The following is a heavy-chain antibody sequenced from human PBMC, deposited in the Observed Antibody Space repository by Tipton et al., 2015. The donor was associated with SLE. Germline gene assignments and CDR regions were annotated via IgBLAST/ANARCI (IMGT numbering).Heavy chain of an antibody. J-gene: IGHJ1*01. Sequence: SLRLSCAASGFTFSSYGMHWVRQAPGKGLEWVAVISYDGSNKYYADSVKGRFTISRDNSKNTLYLQMNSLRAEDTAVYYCARGGGSYPYFQHWGQGTLVTVSS. V-gene: IGHV3-30*03. CDR1: GFTFSSYG. CDR3: ARGGGSYPYFQH. D-gene: IGHD1-26*01. CDR2: ISYDGSNK.